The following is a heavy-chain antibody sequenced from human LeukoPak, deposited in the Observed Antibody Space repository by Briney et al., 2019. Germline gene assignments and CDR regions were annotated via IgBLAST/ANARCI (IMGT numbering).Heavy chain of an antibody. CDR3: AKVLESGYYSDAFDI. J-gene: IGHJ3*02. CDR1: GFTFSSYG. D-gene: IGHD3-22*01. Sequence: GGSLRLSCAASGFTFSSYGMHWVRQAPGKGLEWVAFIRYDGSNKYYADSVKGRFTISRDNSKNTLYLQMNSLRAEDTDVYYCAKVLESGYYSDAFDIWGQGTMVTVSS. CDR2: IRYDGSNK. V-gene: IGHV3-30*02.